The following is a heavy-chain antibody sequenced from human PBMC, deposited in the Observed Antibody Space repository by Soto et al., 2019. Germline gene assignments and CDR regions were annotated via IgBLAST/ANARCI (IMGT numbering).Heavy chain of an antibody. Sequence: GGSLRLSCAASGFTFSSYAMSWVRQAPGKGLEWVSAISGSGGSTYYADSVKGRFTISRDNSKNTLYLQMNSLRAEDTAVYYCAKDEMDDQQQWLSAFDYWGQGTLVTVSS. CDR2: ISGSGGST. CDR3: AKDEMDDQQQWLSAFDY. D-gene: IGHD3-22*01. J-gene: IGHJ4*02. V-gene: IGHV3-23*01. CDR1: GFTFSSYA.